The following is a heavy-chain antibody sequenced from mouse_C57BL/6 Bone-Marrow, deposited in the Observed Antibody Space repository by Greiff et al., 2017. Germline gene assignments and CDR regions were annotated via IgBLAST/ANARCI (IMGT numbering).Heavy chain of an antibody. J-gene: IGHJ4*01. V-gene: IGHV1-81*01. CDR3: ARSESLYAMDY. CDR1: GYTFTSYG. Sequence: QVQLQQSGAELARPGASVKLSCKASGYTFTSYGISWVKQRTGQGLEWIGEIDPRSGNTYYNEKFKGKATLTADKSSSTAYMELRSLTSEDSAVYFCARSESLYAMDYWGQGTSVTVSS. CDR2: IDPRSGNT.